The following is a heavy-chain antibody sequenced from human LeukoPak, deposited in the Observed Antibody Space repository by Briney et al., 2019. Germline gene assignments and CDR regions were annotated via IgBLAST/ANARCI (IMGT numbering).Heavy chain of an antibody. D-gene: IGHD4-23*01. Sequence: GGSLRLSCAASGFTFSSYGMHWVRQAPGKGLEWVAFIRYDGSNKYYADSVKGRFTISRDNSKNTLYLQMNSLRAEDTAVYYCAKGRTVVDDAFDIWGQGTMVAVSS. CDR2: IRYDGSNK. V-gene: IGHV3-30*02. J-gene: IGHJ3*02. CDR1: GFTFSSYG. CDR3: AKGRTVVDDAFDI.